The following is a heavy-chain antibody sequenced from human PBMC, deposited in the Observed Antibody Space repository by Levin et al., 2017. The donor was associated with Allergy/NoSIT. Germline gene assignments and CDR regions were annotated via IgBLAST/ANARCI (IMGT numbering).Heavy chain of an antibody. V-gene: IGHV3-30*18. Sequence: GESLKISCAASGFQFSLYGMHWVRQAPGKGLEWVALIVFDGNDQYYADSVKGRFTISRDNSKNTLYLQMSSLRENDTAIYYCAKRGYCSGNTCQSHDAIDVWGKGTLVIVSS. CDR2: IVFDGNDQ. J-gene: IGHJ3*01. CDR1: GFQFSLYG. D-gene: IGHD2-15*01. CDR3: AKRGYCSGNTCQSHDAIDV.